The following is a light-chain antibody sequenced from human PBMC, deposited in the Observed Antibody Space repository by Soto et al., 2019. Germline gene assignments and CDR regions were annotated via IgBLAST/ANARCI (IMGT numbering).Light chain of an antibody. V-gene: IGLV2-23*01. CDR1: TSDVGSYNL. CDR3: SSYAGSGTHVV. Sequence: QLVLTQPASVSGSPGQSITISCTGTTSDVGSYNLVSWYQQHPGKVPQLMIYEGTKRPSGVSNRFSGSQSGNTASLTISGLQAEDEADYYCSSYAGSGTHVVFGGGTKVTVL. CDR2: EGT. J-gene: IGLJ2*01.